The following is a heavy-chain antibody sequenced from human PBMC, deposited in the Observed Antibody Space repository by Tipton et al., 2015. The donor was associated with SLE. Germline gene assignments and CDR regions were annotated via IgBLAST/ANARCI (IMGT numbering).Heavy chain of an antibody. D-gene: IGHD3-16*02. CDR3: ARWKSFFYYMDV. CDR2: IYYNGFS. J-gene: IGHJ6*03. CDR1: GDSITSGPYY. Sequence: TLSLTCTISGDSITSGPYYWAWIRQPPGKGLEWIGTIYYNGFSYQSPSLKSRITMSVDTSKTQFSLTLTSMTAADTAVYYCARWKSFFYYMDVWGKGTTVTVSS. V-gene: IGHV4-39*07.